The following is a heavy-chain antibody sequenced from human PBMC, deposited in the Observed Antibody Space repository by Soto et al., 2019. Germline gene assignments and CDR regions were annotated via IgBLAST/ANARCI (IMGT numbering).Heavy chain of an antibody. CDR3: ARGELLWFGELLR. CDR1: GYTFTSYE. Sequence: QVQLVQSGAEVKKPGASVKVSCKASGYTFTSYEINWVRQATVQGLEWMGWMNPNSGDTGYAQKFQGRVTMTRNTSIGTAYMELSSLRSEDTAVYYCARGELLWFGELLRWGQGTLVTVSS. D-gene: IGHD3-10*01. V-gene: IGHV1-8*01. CDR2: MNPNSGDT. J-gene: IGHJ4*02.